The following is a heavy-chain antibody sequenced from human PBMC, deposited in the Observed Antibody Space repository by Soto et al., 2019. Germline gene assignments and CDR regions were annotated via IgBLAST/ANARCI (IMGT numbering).Heavy chain of an antibody. V-gene: IGHV4-31*03. CDR2: IYYSGST. CDR3: AIRNGSGSYYVDY. J-gene: IGHJ4*02. Sequence: QVQLQESGPGLVKPSQTLSLTCTVSGGSISSGGYYWSWIRQHPGKGLEWIAYIYYSGSTYYNPSLKSRVTISVDTSKNQFSLKLSSVTAADTAVYYCAIRNGSGSYYVDYWGQGTLVTVSS. D-gene: IGHD3-10*01. CDR1: GGSISSGGYY.